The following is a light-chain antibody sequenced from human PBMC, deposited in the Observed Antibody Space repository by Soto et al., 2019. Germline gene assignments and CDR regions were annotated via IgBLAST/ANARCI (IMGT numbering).Light chain of an antibody. CDR1: QDIRNH. CDR2: DAS. Sequence: DIQMTQSPSSLSASVGDRITITCQASQDIRNHLNWYQQKPGKAPKILIYDASNLEAGVPSRFGGSGSGTDFTFTISSLQHEDIATYYCKQYLNVITFGGGTKVDIK. V-gene: IGKV1-33*01. CDR3: KQYLNVIT. J-gene: IGKJ4*01.